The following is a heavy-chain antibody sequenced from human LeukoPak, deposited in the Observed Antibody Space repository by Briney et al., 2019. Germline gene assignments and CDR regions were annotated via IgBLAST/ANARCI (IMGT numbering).Heavy chain of an antibody. CDR2: IIPIFGTA. J-gene: IGHJ4*02. CDR1: GGTFSSYA. V-gene: IGHV1-69*13. Sequence: ASVKVSCKASGGTFSSYAISWVRQAPGQGLEWMGGIIPIFGTANYAQKFQGRATITADESTSTAYVELSSLRSEDTAVYYCARTLVGATYLFDYWGQGTLVTVSS. D-gene: IGHD1-26*01. CDR3: ARTLVGATYLFDY.